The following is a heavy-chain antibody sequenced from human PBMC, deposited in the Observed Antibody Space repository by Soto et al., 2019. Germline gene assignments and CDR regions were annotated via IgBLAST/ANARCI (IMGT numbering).Heavy chain of an antibody. CDR1: GGSFSGYY. CDR2: INHSGST. V-gene: IGHV4-34*01. CDR3: ARGRTYYDFWSGYSVAKFDY. Sequence: QVQLQQWGAGLLKPSETLSLTCAVYGGSFSGYYWSWIHQPPGKGLEWIGEINHSGSTNYNPSLKSRVTISVDTSKNQFSLKLSSVTAADTAVYYCARGRTYYDFWSGYSVAKFDYWGQGTLVTVSS. J-gene: IGHJ4*02. D-gene: IGHD3-3*01.